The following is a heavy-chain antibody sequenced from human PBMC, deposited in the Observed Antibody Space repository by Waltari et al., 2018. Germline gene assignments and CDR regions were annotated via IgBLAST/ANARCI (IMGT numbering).Heavy chain of an antibody. CDR3: ARGAVLMVYATTGHDAFDI. J-gene: IGHJ3*02. V-gene: IGHV4-34*01. CDR2: SNHSGST. Sequence: QVQLQQWGAGLLKPSETLSLTCAVYGGSFSGYYWSWIRQPPGKGLEWIGESNHSGSTNYTPSPKSRVTISVDTSKNQFSLKLSSVTAADTAVYYCARGAVLMVYATTGHDAFDIWGQGTMVTVSS. D-gene: IGHD2-8*01. CDR1: GGSFSGYY.